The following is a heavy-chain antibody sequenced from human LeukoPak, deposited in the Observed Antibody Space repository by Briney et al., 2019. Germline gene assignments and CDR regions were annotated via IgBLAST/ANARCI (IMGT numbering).Heavy chain of an antibody. D-gene: IGHD1-1*01. J-gene: IGHJ6*03. CDR1: AGSISSYY. CDR3: ARRQHSSYFMDV. V-gene: IGHV4-4*09. CDR2: IFPSGSS. Sequence: SETLSLTCTVSAGSISSYYWTWIRQPPGKGLEWIGYIFPSGSSYYNPSLKTRVTISVDTSKNQFSLKLTSVTAADTAVYYCARRQHSSYFMDVWGKGTTVTVSS.